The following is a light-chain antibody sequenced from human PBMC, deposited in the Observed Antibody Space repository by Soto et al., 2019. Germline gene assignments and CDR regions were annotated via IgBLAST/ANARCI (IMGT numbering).Light chain of an antibody. J-gene: IGKJ1*01. CDR1: QTVRNNY. V-gene: IGKV3-20*01. Sequence: EFVLTQSPGTLSLSPGERATLSCRASQTVRNNYLAWYQQKPGQAPRLLIYDASSRATGIPARFSGSGSGTEFTLTISSLQPEDFATYYCLQHNSYPLTFGQGTKVDIK. CDR2: DAS. CDR3: LQHNSYPLT.